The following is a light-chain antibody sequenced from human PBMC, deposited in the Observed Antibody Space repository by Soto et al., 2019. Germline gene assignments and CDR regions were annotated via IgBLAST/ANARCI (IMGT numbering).Light chain of an antibody. V-gene: IGKV3-20*01. CDR3: QHYGTAAL. CDR1: QSVSGMY. J-gene: IGKJ3*01. Sequence: EIVLTQSPGTLSLSPWERATLSCRASQSVSGMYLAWYQQKPGQAPRLLSHASNRATGIPYRFSGSGSGTDFTLTISRLEPEDFGVSYCQHYGTAALFGPGTKVEIK. CDR2: AS.